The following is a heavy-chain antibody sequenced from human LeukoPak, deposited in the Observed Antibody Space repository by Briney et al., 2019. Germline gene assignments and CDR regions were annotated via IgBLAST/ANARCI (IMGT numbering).Heavy chain of an antibody. D-gene: IGHD6-6*01. CDR1: GFTFGDYA. J-gene: IGHJ6*03. Sequence: GGSLRLSCTASGFTFGDYAMSWVRQAPGKGLEWVGFIRSKAYGGTTEYAASVKGRFTISRDDSKSIAYLQMNSLKTEDTAVYYCTRDFLSGIGSSGVYYYMDVWGKGTTVTVSS. CDR3: TRDFLSGIGSSGVYYYMDV. CDR2: IRSKAYGGTT. V-gene: IGHV3-49*04.